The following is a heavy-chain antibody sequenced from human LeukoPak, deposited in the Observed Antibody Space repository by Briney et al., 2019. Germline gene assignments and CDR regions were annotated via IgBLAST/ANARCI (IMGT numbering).Heavy chain of an antibody. V-gene: IGHV4-34*01. J-gene: IGHJ3*02. Sequence: SETLSLTCAVYGGSFSGYYWSWIRQPPGKGLEWIGEINHSGSTNYNPSLKSRVTISVDTSKNQFSLKLSSVTAADTAVYYCARDNVGYYGSGSYPDAFDIWGQGTMVTVSS. D-gene: IGHD3-10*01. CDR2: INHSGST. CDR1: GGSFSGYY. CDR3: ARDNVGYYGSGSYPDAFDI.